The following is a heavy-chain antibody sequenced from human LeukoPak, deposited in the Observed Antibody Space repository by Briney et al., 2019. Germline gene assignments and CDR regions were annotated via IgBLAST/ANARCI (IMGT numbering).Heavy chain of an antibody. J-gene: IGHJ4*02. D-gene: IGHD3-10*01. CDR3: TTDLVN. Sequence: GGSLRLSCAGSGFTFSEAWMSWARQTPGKGLEWPARIKRKSDGETVDYIKPVKGRFSISRDDSKNMLYLQMNSLKTEDTAVYYCTTDLVNWGQGTLVTVSS. CDR1: GFTFSEAW. CDR2: IKRKSDGETV. V-gene: IGHV3-15*01.